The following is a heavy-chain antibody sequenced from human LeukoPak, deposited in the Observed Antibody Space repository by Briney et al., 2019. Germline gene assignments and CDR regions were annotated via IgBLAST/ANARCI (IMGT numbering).Heavy chain of an antibody. V-gene: IGHV1-69*13. D-gene: IGHD6-6*01. CDR1: GGTFSSYA. CDR3: ARGLAARTYYYYMDV. Sequence: ASVKVSCKASGGTFSSYAISWVRQAPGQGLEWMGGIIPIFGTANYAQKFQGRVTITADESTSTAYMELSSLRSEDTAVYYCARGLAARTYYYYMDVWGKGTTVTVSS. CDR2: IIPIFGTA. J-gene: IGHJ6*03.